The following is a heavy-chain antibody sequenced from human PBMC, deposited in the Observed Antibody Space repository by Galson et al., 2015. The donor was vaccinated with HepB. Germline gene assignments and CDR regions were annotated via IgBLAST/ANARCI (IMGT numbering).Heavy chain of an antibody. Sequence: LRLSCAASGFTFSNFGMYWVRQAPGKGLEWVTFISFDGTKKFYGDSVKGRFTISRDNSKNTLHLQMNSLRTEDTAVYYCARGWVGRVDFWGQGTLVTVSS. D-gene: IGHD2-15*01. CDR1: GFTFSNFG. J-gene: IGHJ4*02. CDR2: ISFDGTKK. CDR3: ARGWVGRVDF. V-gene: IGHV3-30*04.